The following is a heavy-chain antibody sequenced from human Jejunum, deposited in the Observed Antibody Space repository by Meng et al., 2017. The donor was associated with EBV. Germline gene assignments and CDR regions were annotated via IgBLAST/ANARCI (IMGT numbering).Heavy chain of an antibody. V-gene: IGHV1-2*02. Sequence: QVQLVQSGAEVKEPGASVRVSCKASEYSFTAHYIHWVRQAPGQGLDWMGWIEPNSGDTRYAQKFQGRVTMTRDTSISTTYMEVSRLTSDDTAVYYCARDVAAAGSHNLFDPWGQGTLVTVAS. D-gene: IGHD6-13*01. CDR3: ARDVAAAGSHNLFDP. CDR2: IEPNSGDT. J-gene: IGHJ5*02. CDR1: EYSFTAHY.